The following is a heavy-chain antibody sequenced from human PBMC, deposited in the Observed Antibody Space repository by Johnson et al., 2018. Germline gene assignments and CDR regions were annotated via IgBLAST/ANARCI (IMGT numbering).Heavy chain of an antibody. J-gene: IGHJ4*02. CDR1: GFTFNLSG. CDR2: VSYDGNVE. D-gene: IGHD1-14*01. CDR3: AKDRKPRLFYFDH. Sequence: VQSGGSLRLSCEASGFTFNLSGMHWVRQTPVKGLEWVAFVSYDGNVEFYIDSVRGRFIISRDNSKDTISLEMSSLRDEDTAVYYCAKDRKPRLFYFDHWGQGALVTVSS. V-gene: IGHV3-30*02.